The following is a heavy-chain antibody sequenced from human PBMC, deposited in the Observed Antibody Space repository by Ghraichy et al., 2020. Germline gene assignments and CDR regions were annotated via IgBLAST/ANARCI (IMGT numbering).Heavy chain of an antibody. CDR2: ISGTDVST. J-gene: IGHJ4*02. D-gene: IGHD4-17*01. CDR3: ASHFPDDYGPFDF. Sequence: GGSLRLSCAASGFTFTNYAMSWVRQAPGKGLDWVSGISGTDVSTYYADSVKGRFTISRDKSKNTLYLQMNALRAEDTAVYYCASHFPDDYGPFDFWGQGTLVTISS. CDR1: GFTFTNYA. V-gene: IGHV3-23*01.